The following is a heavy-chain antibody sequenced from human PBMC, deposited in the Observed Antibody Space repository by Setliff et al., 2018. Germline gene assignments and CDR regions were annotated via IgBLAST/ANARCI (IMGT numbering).Heavy chain of an antibody. D-gene: IGHD1-26*01. CDR1: GYIFNTFG. CDR3: ARSPPNRGVGQGHHMDV. J-gene: IGHJ6*03. CDR2: ISPYNGDT. Sequence: GASVKVSCKASGYIFNTFGISWVRRAPGQGLEWIGWISPYNGDTKYAQKLQDRVTMTIDTSTSTAYVEVRSLRSDDTALYYCARSPPNRGVGQGHHMDVWGKGTSGTSP. V-gene: IGHV1-18*01.